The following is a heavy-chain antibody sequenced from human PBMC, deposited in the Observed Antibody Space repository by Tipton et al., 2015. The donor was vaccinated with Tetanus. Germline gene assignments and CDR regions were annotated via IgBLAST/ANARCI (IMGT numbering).Heavy chain of an antibody. CDR3: ARHGEYSSDWWPGYFDP. D-gene: IGHD6-19*01. CDR2: MYNSGNT. CDR1: GGSISSYH. V-gene: IGHV4-59*08. J-gene: IGHJ2*01. Sequence: GLVKPSETLSLTCTVSGGSISSYHWSWIRQPPGKGLEWIGYMYNSGNTKYNPSLKSRITISGDTSKNQLSLELLSLTAADTAVYYCARHGEYSSDWWPGYFDPWGRGTLVTVSS.